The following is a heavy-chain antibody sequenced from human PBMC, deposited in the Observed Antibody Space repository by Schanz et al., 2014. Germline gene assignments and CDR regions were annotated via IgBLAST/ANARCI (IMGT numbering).Heavy chain of an antibody. Sequence: VQLVESGGGLVQPRGSLRLSCAASEFSFSSFGMNWVRQAPGKGLEWVSYISSSSSTIYYADSVKGRFTISRDNAKNSLYLQMNSLKTEDTAVYYCSTDLTAVDYDAIGLWGQGTMVTVSS. CDR1: EFSFSSFG. V-gene: IGHV3-48*01. J-gene: IGHJ3*01. CDR2: ISSSSSTI. CDR3: STDLTAVDYDAIGL. D-gene: IGHD4-17*01.